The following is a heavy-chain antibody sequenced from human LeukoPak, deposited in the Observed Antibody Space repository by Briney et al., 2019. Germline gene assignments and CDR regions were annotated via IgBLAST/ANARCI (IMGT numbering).Heavy chain of an antibody. D-gene: IGHD4/OR15-4a*01. CDR3: VRCRGTTVLTRFDN. V-gene: IGHV4-4*07. Sequence: SETLSLTCTVSGGSISNYYWSWIRQPAGKGMEWIGRIYSSGSTNYNPSLKSRVTMSVDTSKNQFSVNLTSVTAADTAVYYCVRCRGTTVLTRFDNWGQGTLVTVSS. CDR1: GGSISNYY. CDR2: IYSSGST. J-gene: IGHJ4*02.